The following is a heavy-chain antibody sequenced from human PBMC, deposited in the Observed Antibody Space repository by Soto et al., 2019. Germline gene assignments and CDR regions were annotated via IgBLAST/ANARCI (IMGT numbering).Heavy chain of an antibody. CDR2: IYYSGST. D-gene: IGHD3-16*02. Sequence: SETLSLTCTVSGGSISSYYWSWMRQPPGKGLEWIGYIYYSGSTNYNPSLKSRVTISVDTSKNQFSLKLSSVTAADTAVYYCARVQYDYVWGSYPLGAFDIWGQGTMVTVSS. V-gene: IGHV4-59*01. CDR3: ARVQYDYVWGSYPLGAFDI. J-gene: IGHJ3*02. CDR1: GGSISSYY.